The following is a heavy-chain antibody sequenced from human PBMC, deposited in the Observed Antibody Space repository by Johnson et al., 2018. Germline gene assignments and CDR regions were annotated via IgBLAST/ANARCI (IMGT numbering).Heavy chain of an antibody. CDR1: GYTFTSYY. D-gene: IGHD5-24*01. CDR3: ARVGVEAVEL. CDR2: INPSGGST. V-gene: IGHV1-46*01. J-gene: IGHJ3*01. Sequence: QVQLVQSGAEVKKPGASVKVSCKASGYTFTSYYMHWVRQAPGQGLEWMGIINPSGGSTRYAQKFQGRVTMTRETSTSTVYMELSSLRSEDAAVYYCARVGVEAVELWGQGTMVTVSS.